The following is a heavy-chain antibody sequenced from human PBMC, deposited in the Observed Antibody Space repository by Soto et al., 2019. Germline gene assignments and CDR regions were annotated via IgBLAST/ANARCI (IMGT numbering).Heavy chain of an antibody. D-gene: IGHD5-18*01. CDR3: AKVDTAMGYYYYGMDV. J-gene: IGHJ6*02. V-gene: IGHV3-23*01. CDR1: GFTFSSYA. CDR2: ISGSGGST. Sequence: EVQLLESGGGLVQPGGSLRLSCAASGFTFSSYAMSWVRQAPGKGLEWVSAISGSGGSTYYADSVKGRFTISRDNSKNTLYLQMNSLRAEDTAVYYCAKVDTAMGYYYYGMDVWGQGTTVTVSS.